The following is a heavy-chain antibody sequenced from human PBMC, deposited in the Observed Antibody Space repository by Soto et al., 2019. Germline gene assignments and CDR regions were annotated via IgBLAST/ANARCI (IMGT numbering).Heavy chain of an antibody. Sequence: GGSLRLSCAASGFTFSSYGMHWVRQAPGKGLEWVAVIWYDGSNKYYADSVKGRFTISRDNSKNTLYLQMNSLRAEDTAVYYCARDAHEVPAAYYYYYYMDVWGKGTTVTVSS. J-gene: IGHJ6*03. CDR3: ARDAHEVPAAYYYYYYMDV. V-gene: IGHV3-33*01. D-gene: IGHD2-2*01. CDR2: IWYDGSNK. CDR1: GFTFSSYG.